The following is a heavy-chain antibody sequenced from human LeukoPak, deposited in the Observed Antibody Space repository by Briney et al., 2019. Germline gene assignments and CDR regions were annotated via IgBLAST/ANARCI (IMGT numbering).Heavy chain of an antibody. CDR3: ARDLGSYYFDY. CDR2: INSNSGAT. Sequence: ASVKVSCKASGYTFTDYYMHWVRQAPGQGPEWMGWINSNSGATNYAQKFQGRVTMTRDTSISTVYMELSSLRSDDTAVYYCARDLGSYYFDYWGQGTLVTVSS. CDR1: GYTFTDYY. V-gene: IGHV1-2*02. J-gene: IGHJ4*02. D-gene: IGHD3-10*01.